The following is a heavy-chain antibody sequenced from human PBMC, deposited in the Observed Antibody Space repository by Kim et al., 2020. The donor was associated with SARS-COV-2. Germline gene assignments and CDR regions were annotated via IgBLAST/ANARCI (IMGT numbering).Heavy chain of an antibody. CDR2: INPNNGGT. Sequence: ASVKVSCKASGYTFTDDYIHWVRQAPGQGLEWMGWINPNNGGTNYAQKFQGRVTMTRDTSINTAYLELPTLRSDDTAMYYCAKETYIENFSDAFDIWGQGTMVIVSS. D-gene: IGHD1-7*01. J-gene: IGHJ3*02. CDR1: GYTFTDDY. V-gene: IGHV1-2*02. CDR3: AKETYIENFSDAFDI.